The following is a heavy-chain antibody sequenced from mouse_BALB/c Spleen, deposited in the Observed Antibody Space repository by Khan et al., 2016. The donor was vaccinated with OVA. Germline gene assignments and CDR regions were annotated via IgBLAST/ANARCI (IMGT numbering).Heavy chain of an antibody. CDR1: GFLLSRYS. CDR2: MWGGGST. V-gene: IGHV2-6-4*01. CDR3: ARKRYGGSYWYFDV. Sequence: QVQLKESGPGLVAPSPSLSITCTVSGFLLSRYSVHWVRQPPGKGLEWLGIMWGGGSTDYNSALKSRLSISKDNSKSQVFLKMNSLQTDDTAMYDDARKRYGGSYWYFDVWGAGTTVTVSS. J-gene: IGHJ1*01. D-gene: IGHD2-14*01.